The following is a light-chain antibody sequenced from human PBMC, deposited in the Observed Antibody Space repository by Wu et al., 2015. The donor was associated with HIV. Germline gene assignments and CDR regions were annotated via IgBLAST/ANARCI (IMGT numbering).Light chain of an antibody. J-gene: IGKJ5*01. CDR1: QSVSNF. V-gene: IGKV1-39*01. Sequence: DIQMTQSPSSLSASVGDRVTITCRASQSVSNFLNWYQQKPGKAPKLLVPAASSLHSEAPSRFAGSGSGTDFTLTINSLQPEDFATHFCQESSNTPPAFGQGTRVEIK. CDR3: QESSNTPPA. CDR2: AAS.